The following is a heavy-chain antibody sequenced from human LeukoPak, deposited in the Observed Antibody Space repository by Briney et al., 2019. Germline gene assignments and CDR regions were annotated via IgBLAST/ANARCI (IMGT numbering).Heavy chain of an antibody. D-gene: IGHD3-22*01. CDR1: GFTFNNYA. Sequence: PGGSLRLSCAASGFTFNNYAMSWVRQAPGKGLEWVSAISGSAGSTYYADSVKGRFTISRDNSKNTLYLQMNSLRAEDTAVYYCAKDYYYDSSGYLGYFDYWGQGTLVTVSS. V-gene: IGHV3-23*01. CDR3: AKDYYYDSSGYLGYFDY. J-gene: IGHJ4*02. CDR2: ISGSAGST.